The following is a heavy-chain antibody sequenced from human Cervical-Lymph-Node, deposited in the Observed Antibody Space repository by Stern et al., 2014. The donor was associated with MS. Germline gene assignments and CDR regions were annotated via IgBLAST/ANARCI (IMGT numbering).Heavy chain of an antibody. J-gene: IGHJ6*02. V-gene: IGHV3-48*01. CDR1: GFTFSSYS. Sequence: EVQLVQSGGGLLQPGGSLRLSCAASGFTFSSYSMNWVRQPPGKGLEWVSYISDTRNTRFYSDSVRGRFTISRDNAKNSLFLQMDSLRAEDAAVYYCARESAASAYSMDVWGQGTKVTVSS. D-gene: IGHD5-12*01. CDR2: ISDTRNTR. CDR3: ARESAASAYSMDV.